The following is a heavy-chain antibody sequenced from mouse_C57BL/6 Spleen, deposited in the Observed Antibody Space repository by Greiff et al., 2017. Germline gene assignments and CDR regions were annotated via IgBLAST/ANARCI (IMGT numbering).Heavy chain of an antibody. J-gene: IGHJ2*01. CDR3: ARSGITTVVASYYFDD. D-gene: IGHD1-1*01. Sequence: VQLQQPGAELVRPGSSVKLSCKASGYTFTSYWMHWVKQRPIQGLEWIGNIDPSDSETHYNQKFKDKATLTVDKSSSTAYLQLSSLTSEDSAVYYWARSGITTVVASYYFDDWGQGTTLTVSS. CDR1: GYTFTSYW. V-gene: IGHV1-52*01. CDR2: IDPSDSET.